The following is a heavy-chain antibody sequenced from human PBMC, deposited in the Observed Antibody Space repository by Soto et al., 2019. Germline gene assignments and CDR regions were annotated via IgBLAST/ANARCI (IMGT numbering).Heavy chain of an antibody. J-gene: IGHJ4*02. CDR3: AHTSGGGNSACFDY. D-gene: IGHD2-21*02. V-gene: IGHV2-5*02. CDR1: GFSLSTSRVG. CDR2: IYWDDDK. Sequence: QITLKESGPTLVKPTQTLTLTCTFSGFSLSTSRVGVGWIRQPPGKALEWLALIYWDDDKRYSPSLKSRLTITTDTSKNQVVLTMTNTDTVDTATYYCAHTSGGGNSACFDYWGQGTLVTVSS.